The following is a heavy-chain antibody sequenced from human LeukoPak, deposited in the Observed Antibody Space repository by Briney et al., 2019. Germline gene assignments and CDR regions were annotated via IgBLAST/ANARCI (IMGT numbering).Heavy chain of an antibody. CDR2: IYPGDSDT. CDR1: GYSFTSHW. D-gene: IGHD2-21*02. J-gene: IGHJ4*02. CDR3: ARQDIVVVTAPFDY. V-gene: IGHV5-51*01. Sequence: GESLKISCKGSGYSFTSHWIGWVRQLPGKGLEWMGIIYPGDSDTRYSPSFQGQVTISADKSISTAYLQWSSLKASDTAMYYCARQDIVVVTAPFDYWGQGTLVTVSS.